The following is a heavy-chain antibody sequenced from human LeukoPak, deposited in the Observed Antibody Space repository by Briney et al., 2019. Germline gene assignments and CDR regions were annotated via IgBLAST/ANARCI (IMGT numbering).Heavy chain of an antibody. Sequence: ASVKVSCKASGNTFTGYYMHWVRQAPGQGLEWMGWINPNSGGTNYAQKFQGRVTMTRDTSISTAYMELSRLRSDDTAVYCCASTGHFPYYYYYYMDVWGKGTTVTVSS. CDR1: GNTFTGYY. CDR2: INPNSGGT. D-gene: IGHD3-10*01. CDR3: ASTGHFPYYYYYYMDV. V-gene: IGHV1-2*02. J-gene: IGHJ6*03.